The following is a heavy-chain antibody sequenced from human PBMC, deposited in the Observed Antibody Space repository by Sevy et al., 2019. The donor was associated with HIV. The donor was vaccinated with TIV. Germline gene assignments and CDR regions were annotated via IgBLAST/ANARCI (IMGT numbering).Heavy chain of an antibody. V-gene: IGHV3-30-3*01. CDR1: GFTFSTYA. D-gene: IGHD2-21*02. CDR2: ISYEGGNK. J-gene: IGHJ4*02. Sequence: GGSLRLSCAASGFTFSTYAMHWVRQAPGKGLEWVAVISYEGGNKKYLDSVKGRCTISRDDSKNTLYLQLNSLRAEDTAVYYCARDSGYCGGDCYGPGGYWGQGTLVTVSS. CDR3: ARDSGYCGGDCYGPGGY.